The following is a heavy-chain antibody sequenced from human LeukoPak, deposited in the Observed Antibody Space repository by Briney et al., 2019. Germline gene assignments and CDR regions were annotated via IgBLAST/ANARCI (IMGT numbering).Heavy chain of an antibody. CDR2: IYTSGST. CDR1: GGSISSYY. J-gene: IGHJ3*02. D-gene: IGHD2-2*01. V-gene: IGHV4-4*07. CDR3: ARGATSLGYCSSTSCLGAFDI. Sequence: SETLSLTCTVSGGSISSYYWSWIRQPAGKGLEWIWRIYTSGSTNYNPSLKSRVTMSVDTSKNQFSLKLSSVTAADTAVYYCARGATSLGYCSSTSCLGAFDIWGQGTMVTVSS.